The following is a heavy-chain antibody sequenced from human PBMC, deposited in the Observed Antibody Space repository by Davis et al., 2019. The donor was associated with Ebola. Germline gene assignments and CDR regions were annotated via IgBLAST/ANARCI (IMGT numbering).Heavy chain of an antibody. CDR2: VSFDGRSE. D-gene: IGHD2-15*01. J-gene: IGHJ4*02. V-gene: IGHV3-30*03. Sequence: PGGSLRLSCAASGFTFSAYGMHWVRQTPGKGLEWVAFVSFDGRSEYHADSVKGRFTISRDNSKNTLYLQMNSLRAEDTAVYYCAIPDCSGANCYSVYIKNWGQGTLVTVSS. CDR1: GFTFSAYG. CDR3: AIPDCSGANCYSVYIKN.